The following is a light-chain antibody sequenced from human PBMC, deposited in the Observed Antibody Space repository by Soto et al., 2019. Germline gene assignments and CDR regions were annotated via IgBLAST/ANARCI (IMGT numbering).Light chain of an antibody. J-gene: IGKJ1*01. CDR1: QSVSSSY. V-gene: IGKV3-20*01. CDR3: QQYGSSPVT. CDR2: GAS. Sequence: EIVLTQSPGTLSLSPGERATLSCRASQSVSSSYLAWYQQQPGQAPRLLIYGASRRATGIPDRFSGSGSGTDFILTISRLEPEDFAVYYCQQYGSSPVTFGQGTKVEIK.